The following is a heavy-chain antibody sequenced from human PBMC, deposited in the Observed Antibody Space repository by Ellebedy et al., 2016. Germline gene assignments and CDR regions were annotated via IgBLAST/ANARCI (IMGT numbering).Heavy chain of an antibody. CDR1: GFTFSRYE. D-gene: IGHD2/OR15-2a*01. V-gene: IGHV3-30*18. J-gene: IGHJ6*02. CDR3: TKVRSPDFYKSSGMDV. Sequence: GESPKISXAASGFTFSRYEIHWVRQAPGKGLEWVAGISDDGSDKYYTDSVQGRFTISRDNSKIRVFLQMNSLRLEDTAVYYCTKVRSPDFYKSSGMDVWGQGTTVTVSS. CDR2: ISDDGSDK.